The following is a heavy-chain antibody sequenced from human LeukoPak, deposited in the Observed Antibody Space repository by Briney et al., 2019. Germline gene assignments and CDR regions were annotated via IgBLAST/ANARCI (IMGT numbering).Heavy chain of an antibody. J-gene: IGHJ4*02. CDR2: FDPEDGET. CDR3: ATDLNDNGSGGYYIPGY. Sequence: ASVKVSCKVSGYTLTELSMHWVRQAPGKGLEWMGGFDPEDGETIYAQKFQGRVTMTEDTSTDTAYMELSSLRSEDTAVYYCATDLNDNGSGGYYIPGYWGQGTLVTVSS. CDR1: GYTLTELS. D-gene: IGHD3-10*01. V-gene: IGHV1-24*01.